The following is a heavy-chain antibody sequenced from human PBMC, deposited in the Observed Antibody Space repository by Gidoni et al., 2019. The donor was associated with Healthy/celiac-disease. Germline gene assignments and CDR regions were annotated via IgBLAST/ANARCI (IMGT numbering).Heavy chain of an antibody. Sequence: EVQLVESGGGLVQPGGYLRLSCAASGFTFRSYSMNWVRQAHGKGLEWVSYISSSSSTRYYADSVKGRFTISRDNGKNSLYLQMNSLRAEDTAVYYCARVFRGRREIDYGGNPGGYYYYGMDVWGQGTTVTVSS. CDR3: ARVFRGRREIDYGGNPGGYYYYGMDV. J-gene: IGHJ6*02. V-gene: IGHV3-48*04. CDR2: ISSSSSTR. CDR1: GFTFRSYS. D-gene: IGHD4-17*01.